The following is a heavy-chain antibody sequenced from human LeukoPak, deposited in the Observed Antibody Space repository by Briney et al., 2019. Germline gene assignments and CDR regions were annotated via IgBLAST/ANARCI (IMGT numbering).Heavy chain of an antibody. CDR1: GFTFSSYG. J-gene: IGHJ4*02. D-gene: IGHD3-3*01. CDR3: AYDFWSGYSS. CDR2: IRYDGSNK. Sequence: PGGSLRLSCAASGFTFSSYGMHWVRQAPGKGLEWVAFIRYDGSNKYYADSVKGRFTISRDNSKNTLFLQMNSLRAEDTAVYYCAYDFWSGYSSWGQGTLVTVSS. V-gene: IGHV3-30*02.